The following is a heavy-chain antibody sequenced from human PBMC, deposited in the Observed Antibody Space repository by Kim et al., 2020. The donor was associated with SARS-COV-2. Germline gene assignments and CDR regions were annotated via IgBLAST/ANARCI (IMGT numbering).Heavy chain of an antibody. CDR1: GFTFSSYW. J-gene: IGHJ3*01. CDR2: IKSDGSST. CDR3: ARGRLGDF. Sequence: GGSLRLSCAASGFTFSSYWMHWVRQAPGKGLVWVSRIKSDGSSTSYADFAKGRFTISRDNAKNTLYLQMNSLRVDDTAVYYCARGRLGDFRGQGTLVTVSS. V-gene: IGHV3-74*01. D-gene: IGHD6-19*01.